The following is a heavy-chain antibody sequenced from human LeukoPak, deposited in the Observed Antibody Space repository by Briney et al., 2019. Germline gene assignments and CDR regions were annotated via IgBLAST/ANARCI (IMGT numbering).Heavy chain of an antibody. Sequence: GASVKVSCKASGYIFTGYYIHWVRQAPGQGLEWMGWINPNSGGTNYAQKFQGRVTMTRDTSISTAYMELSRLRSDDIAIYFCATTGREDSSGWFSYYYYYYMDVWGKGTTVTVSS. D-gene: IGHD6-19*01. V-gene: IGHV1-2*02. CDR2: INPNSGGT. J-gene: IGHJ6*03. CDR3: ATTGREDSSGWFSYYYYYYMDV. CDR1: GYIFTGYY.